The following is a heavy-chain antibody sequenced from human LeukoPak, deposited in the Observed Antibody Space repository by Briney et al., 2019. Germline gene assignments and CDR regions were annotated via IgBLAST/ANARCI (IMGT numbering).Heavy chain of an antibody. D-gene: IGHD1-1*01. CDR2: INPSGGST. Sequence: ASVKVSCKASGGTFSSYAISWVRQAPGQGLEWMGIINPSGGSTSYAQKFQGRVIMTRDTSTSTVYMELSSLRSEDTAVYYCAREGPGTCFDYWGQGTLVTVSS. CDR1: GGTFSSYA. J-gene: IGHJ4*02. V-gene: IGHV1-46*01. CDR3: AREGPGTCFDY.